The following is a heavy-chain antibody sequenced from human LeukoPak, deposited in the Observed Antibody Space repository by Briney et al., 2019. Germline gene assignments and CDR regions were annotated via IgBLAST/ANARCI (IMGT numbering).Heavy chain of an antibody. V-gene: IGHV1-69*13. D-gene: IGHD1-26*01. Sequence: GASVKVSCKASGGTFSSYAISWVRQAPGQGLEWMGGIIPIFGTANYAQKFQGRVTITVDESTSTAYMELSSLRSEDTAVYYCARDSGSYYGKIPGDYFDYWGQGTLVTVSS. CDR3: ARDSGSYYGKIPGDYFDY. J-gene: IGHJ4*02. CDR1: GGTFSSYA. CDR2: IIPIFGTA.